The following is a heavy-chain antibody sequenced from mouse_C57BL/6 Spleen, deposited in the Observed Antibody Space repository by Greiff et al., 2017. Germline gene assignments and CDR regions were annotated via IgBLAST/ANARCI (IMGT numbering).Heavy chain of an antibody. D-gene: IGHD1-1*01. CDR1: GYTFTDYY. CDR2: INPNNGGT. Sequence: VQLQQSGPELVKPGASVKISCKASGYTFTDYYMNWVKQSHGKSLEWIGDINPNNGGTSYNQKFKGKATLTVDKSSSTAYMELRSLTSEDSAVYYCARGGVVNFDYWGQGTTLTVSS. V-gene: IGHV1-26*01. J-gene: IGHJ2*01. CDR3: ARGGVVNFDY.